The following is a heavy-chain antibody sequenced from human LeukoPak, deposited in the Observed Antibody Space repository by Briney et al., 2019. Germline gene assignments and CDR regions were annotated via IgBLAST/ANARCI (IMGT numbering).Heavy chain of an antibody. J-gene: IGHJ4*02. CDR1: GFTVSGNY. CDR3: AREAAAAGIPGVYYFDY. V-gene: IGHV3-66*01. CDR2: IYSGGST. Sequence: GGSLRLSCAASGFTVSGNYMNWVRQAPGKGLEWVSVIYSGGSTDYTDSVKGRFTISRDNSKNTLYLQMNSLRAEDTAVYYCAREAAAAGIPGVYYFDYWGQGTLVTVSS. D-gene: IGHD6-13*01.